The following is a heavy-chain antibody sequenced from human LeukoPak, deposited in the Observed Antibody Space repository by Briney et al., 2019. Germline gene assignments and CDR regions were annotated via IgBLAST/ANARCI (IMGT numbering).Heavy chain of an antibody. D-gene: IGHD2-8*02. CDR2: INHSGST. J-gene: IGHJ3*02. CDR1: GGSFSGYY. V-gene: IGHV4-34*01. CDR3: ARGRYCSATTCSGGDAFDI. Sequence: SETLSLTCAVYGGSFSGYYWSWIRQPPGKGLEWIGEINHSGSTNYNPSLKSRVTISVDTSKNQFSLKLSSVTAADTAVYYCARGRYCSATTCSGGDAFDIWGQGTVVTVSS.